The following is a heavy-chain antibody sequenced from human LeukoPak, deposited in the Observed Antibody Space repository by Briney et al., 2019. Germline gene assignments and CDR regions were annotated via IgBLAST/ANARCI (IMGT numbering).Heavy chain of an antibody. J-gene: IGHJ6*02. CDR1: GFTFSRYA. D-gene: IGHD4-17*01. Sequence: GGSLRLSCAASGFTFSRYAMHWVRQAPGKGLDWVAVIWYDGSNKYYADSVKGRFTVSRDNAKNSLYLQMNSLRAEDSAVYFCARGNDGLNVWGHGTTVTVSS. CDR2: IWYDGSNK. V-gene: IGHV3-33*01. CDR3: ARGNDGLNV.